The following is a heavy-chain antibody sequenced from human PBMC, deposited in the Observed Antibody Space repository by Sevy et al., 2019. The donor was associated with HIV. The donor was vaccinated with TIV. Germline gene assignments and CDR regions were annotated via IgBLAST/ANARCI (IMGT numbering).Heavy chain of an antibody. Sequence: GGSLRLSCAASGFTFSNYGMHWVRQAPGKGLEWVAVISYDGSKKYYADSVKGRFTISRDNSKNTLYLQMNSLGTEDTAVYYCAKRPSLFYLLDYWCQGTLVTVSS. CDR1: GFTFSNYG. CDR3: AKRPSLFYLLDY. V-gene: IGHV3-30*18. J-gene: IGHJ4*02. CDR2: ISYDGSKK. D-gene: IGHD3-3*01.